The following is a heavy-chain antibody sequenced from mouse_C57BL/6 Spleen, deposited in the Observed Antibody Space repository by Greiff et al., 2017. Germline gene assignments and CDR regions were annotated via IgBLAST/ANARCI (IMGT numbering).Heavy chain of an antibody. D-gene: IGHD3-3*01. Sequence: EVQLVESGAELVRPGASVKLSCTASGFNIKDDYMHWVKQRPEQGLEWIGWIDPENGDTEYASKFQGKATITADTSSNTAYLQLSSLTSEDTAVYYCTTVGQGYAMDYWGQGTSVTVSS. CDR2: IDPENGDT. V-gene: IGHV14-4*01. CDR3: TTVGQGYAMDY. CDR1: GFNIKDDY. J-gene: IGHJ4*01.